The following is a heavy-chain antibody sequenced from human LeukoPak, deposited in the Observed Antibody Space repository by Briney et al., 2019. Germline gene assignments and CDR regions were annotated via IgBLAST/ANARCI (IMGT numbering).Heavy chain of an antibody. CDR3: ARDPHITMIVVVIPDY. CDR2: ISSSSTI. V-gene: IGHV3-69-1*02. CDR1: GFTFSDYY. J-gene: IGHJ4*02. Sequence: GGSLRLSCAASGFTFSDYYMNWVRQAPGKGLEWVSSISSSSTIYYADSVKGRFTISGDNAKNSLYLQMNSLRAEDTAVYYCARDPHITMIVVVIPDYWGQGTLVTVSS. D-gene: IGHD3-22*01.